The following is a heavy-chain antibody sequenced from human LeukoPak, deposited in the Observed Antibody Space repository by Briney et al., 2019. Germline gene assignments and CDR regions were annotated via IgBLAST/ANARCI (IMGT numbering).Heavy chain of an antibody. V-gene: IGHV3-23*01. CDR3: AKDSCSSTSCYGYGGAFDI. J-gene: IGHJ3*02. CDR2: ISGSGGST. CDR1: GFTFSSYA. D-gene: IGHD2-2*01. Sequence: GGSLRLFCAASGFTFSSYAMSWARQAPGKGLEWVSVISGSGGSTYYADSVKGRFTISRDNSKNRLYLQMKSLISEDTAVYYCAKDSCSSTSCYGYGGAFDIWGQGTMVTVSS.